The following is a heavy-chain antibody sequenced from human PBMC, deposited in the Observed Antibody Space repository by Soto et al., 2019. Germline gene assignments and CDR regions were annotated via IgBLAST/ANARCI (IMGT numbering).Heavy chain of an antibody. Sequence: ASVKVSCKASGYTFTSYDINWVRQATGQGPEWMGWMNPNSGNTGYAQKFQGRVTMTRNTSISTAYMELSSLRSEDTAVYYCAREGGVCSSTSCSNWFDPWGQGTLVTVSS. CDR3: AREGGVCSSTSCSNWFDP. CDR2: MNPNSGNT. V-gene: IGHV1-8*01. D-gene: IGHD2-2*01. CDR1: GYTFTSYD. J-gene: IGHJ5*02.